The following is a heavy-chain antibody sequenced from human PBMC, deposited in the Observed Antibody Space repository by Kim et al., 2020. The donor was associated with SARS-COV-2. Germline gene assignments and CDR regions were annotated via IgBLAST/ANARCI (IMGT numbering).Heavy chain of an antibody. V-gene: IGHV3-23*01. Sequence: GGSLRLSCAASGFTFSSYAMSWVRQAPGKGLEWVSAISGSGGSTYYADSVKGRFTISRDNSKNTLYLQMNSLRAEDTAVYYCAKDTVRRWLQLKHNQLANLGFDYWGQGTLVTVSS. CDR1: GFTFSSYA. CDR2: ISGSGGST. J-gene: IGHJ4*02. D-gene: IGHD1-1*01. CDR3: AKDTVRRWLQLKHNQLANLGFDY.